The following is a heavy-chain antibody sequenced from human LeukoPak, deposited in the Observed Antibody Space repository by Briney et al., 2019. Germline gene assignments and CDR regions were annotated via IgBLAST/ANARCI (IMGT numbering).Heavy chain of an antibody. Sequence: GGSLRLSCAASGFTFSSYSMNWVRQAPGKGLEWVSSISSSSSYIYYADSVKGRFTISRDNAKNSLYLQMNSLRAEDTAVYYCARVGYYDYVWGSYRYPFDYWGQGTLVTVSS. CDR1: GFTFSSYS. J-gene: IGHJ4*02. V-gene: IGHV3-21*01. D-gene: IGHD3-16*02. CDR3: ARVGYYDYVWGSYRYPFDY. CDR2: ISSSSSYI.